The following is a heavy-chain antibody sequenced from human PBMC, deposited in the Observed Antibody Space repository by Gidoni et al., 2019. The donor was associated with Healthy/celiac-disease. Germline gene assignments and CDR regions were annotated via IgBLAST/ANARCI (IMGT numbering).Heavy chain of an antibody. CDR1: GFTFSSDS. CDR3: ARVQLERLDYYYYMDV. CDR2: ISSSSSYI. Sequence: EVQLVESGGGLVKPGGSLRLSCAASGFTFSSDSMNWVRQAPGKGLEWVSSISSSSSYIYYADSVKGRFTISRDNAKNSLYLQMNSLRAEDTAVYYCARVQLERLDYYYYMDVWGKGTTVTVSS. D-gene: IGHD1-1*01. J-gene: IGHJ6*03. V-gene: IGHV3-21*01.